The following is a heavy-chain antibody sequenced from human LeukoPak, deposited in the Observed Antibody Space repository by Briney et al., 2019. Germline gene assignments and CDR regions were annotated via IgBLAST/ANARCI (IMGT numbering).Heavy chain of an antibody. Sequence: PSETLSLTCAVYGGSFSGYYWSWIRQPPGKGLEWIGEINHSGSTNYNPSLKSRVTISVDTSKNQFSLKLSSVTAADTAVYYCARALRNDYVWGSYRSNYFDYWGQGTLVTVSS. J-gene: IGHJ4*02. CDR1: GGSFSGYY. D-gene: IGHD3-16*02. CDR3: ARALRNDYVWGSYRSNYFDY. CDR2: INHSGST. V-gene: IGHV4-34*01.